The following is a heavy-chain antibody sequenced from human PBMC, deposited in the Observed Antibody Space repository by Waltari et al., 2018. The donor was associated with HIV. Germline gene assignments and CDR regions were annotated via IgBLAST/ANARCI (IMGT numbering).Heavy chain of an antibody. CDR3: ARDDGLRIPRAFDI. D-gene: IGHD3-9*01. CDR1: GFTVSSNY. CDR2: IYSGGST. J-gene: IGHJ3*02. V-gene: IGHV3-66*02. Sequence: EVQLVESGGGLVQPGGSLRLSCAASGFTVSSNYMSWVRQAPGKGLEWVSVIYSGGSTYYADSVKGRFTISRDNSKNTLYLQMNSLRAEDTAVYYCARDDGLRIPRAFDIWGQGTMVTVSS.